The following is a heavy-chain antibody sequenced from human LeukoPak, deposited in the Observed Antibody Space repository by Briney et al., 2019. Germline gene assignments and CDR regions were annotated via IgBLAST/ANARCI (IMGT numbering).Heavy chain of an antibody. CDR2: IYTSGST. CDR3: ARDEYYYGSSGYLFDY. V-gene: IGHV4-4*07. D-gene: IGHD3-22*01. J-gene: IGHJ4*02. CDR1: GGSISSYY. Sequence: KPSETLSLTCTVSGGSISSYYWSWIRQPAGKGLEWIGRIYTSGSTIYNPSLKSRVTMSVDTSKNQFSLKLSSVTAADTAVYYCARDEYYYGSSGYLFDYWGQGTLVTVSS.